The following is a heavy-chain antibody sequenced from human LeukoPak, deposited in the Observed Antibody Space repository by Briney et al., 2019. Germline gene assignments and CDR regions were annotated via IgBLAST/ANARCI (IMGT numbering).Heavy chain of an antibody. J-gene: IGHJ4*02. D-gene: IGHD1-20*01. CDR3: AKGIPGTTGLDY. Sequence: GGSLRLSCAASGFTFSNYGMYWVRQAPGKGLEWVAVISHDGSNKHYGGSVKGRFTISRDSSKNTLFLQMNSLRVEDTAVYYRAKGIPGTTGLDYWGQGTLVTVSS. V-gene: IGHV3-30*18. CDR2: ISHDGSNK. CDR1: GFTFSNYG.